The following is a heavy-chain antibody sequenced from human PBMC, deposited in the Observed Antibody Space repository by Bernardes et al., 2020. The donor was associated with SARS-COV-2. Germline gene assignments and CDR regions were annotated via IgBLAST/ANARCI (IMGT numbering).Heavy chain of an antibody. CDR3: ARLSHDSGGYNWFDP. CDR1: SGSINNINW. CDR2: IHPSGNT. V-gene: IGHV4-4*02. D-gene: IGHD3-22*01. J-gene: IGHJ5*02. Sequence: SEPLSLTCAVSSGSINNINWWTCVLQPPGKGLEWIGEIHPSGNTNYNPSLRSRVTMSLDTSKNQFSLTLSSVTAADTAVYYCARLSHDSGGYNWFDPWGQGTLVTVSS.